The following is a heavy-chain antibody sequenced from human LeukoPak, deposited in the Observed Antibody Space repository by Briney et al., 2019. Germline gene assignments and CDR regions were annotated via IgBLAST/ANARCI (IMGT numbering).Heavy chain of an antibody. CDR2: IYYSGSTNYYSGST. J-gene: IGHJ4*02. CDR3: ARQSITTFSSPFDY. V-gene: IGHV4-59*08. CDR1: GGSISSYY. D-gene: IGHD3-10*02. Sequence: SETLSLTCTVSGGSISSYYWSWIRQPPGKGLEWIGYIYYSGSTNYYSGSTNYNPSLKSRVTISVDTSKNQFSLKLSSVTAADTAVYYCARQSITTFSSPFDYWGQGTLVTVSS.